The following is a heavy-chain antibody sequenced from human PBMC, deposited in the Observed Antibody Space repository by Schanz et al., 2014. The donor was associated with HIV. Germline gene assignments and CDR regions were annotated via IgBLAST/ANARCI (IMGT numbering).Heavy chain of an antibody. CDR1: RLTFSGYS. V-gene: IGHV3-33*08. CDR2: IWYDGSNK. CDR3: ARAPSDFWMAYFGY. Sequence: VQLVESGGGLVKPGGSLRLSCRGSRLTFSGYSMNWVRQAPGKGLEWVAVIWYDGSNKYYADSVKGRFTISRDNSKKTLYLQMNSLRAEDTAVYYCARAPSDFWMAYFGYWGQGTLVTVSS. D-gene: IGHD3-3*01. J-gene: IGHJ4*02.